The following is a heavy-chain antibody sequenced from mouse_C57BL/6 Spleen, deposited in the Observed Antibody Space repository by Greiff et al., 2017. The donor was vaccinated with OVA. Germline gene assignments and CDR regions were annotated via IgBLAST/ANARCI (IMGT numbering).Heavy chain of an antibody. CDR3: ARGDPGYYAMDY. Sequence: QVQLQQPGAELVMPGASVKLSCKASGYTFTSYWMHWVKQRPGQGLEWIGEIDPSDSYTNYNQKFKGKSTLTEDKSSSTAYMQLSSLTSEDSAVYYCARGDPGYYAMDYWGQGTSVTVSS. CDR1: GYTFTSYW. CDR2: IDPSDSYT. J-gene: IGHJ4*01. V-gene: IGHV1-69*01.